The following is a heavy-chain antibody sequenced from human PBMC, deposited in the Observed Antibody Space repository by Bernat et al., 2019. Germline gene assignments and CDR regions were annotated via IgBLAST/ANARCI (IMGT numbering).Heavy chain of an antibody. J-gene: IGHJ5*02. D-gene: IGHD2-21*01. CDR1: GYTLTELS. V-gene: IGHV1-24*01. CDR3: ATWICGGDFSFEVGASSP. Sequence: QVQLVQSGAEVKKPGASVKVSCKVSGYTLTELSMHWVRQAPGKGLEWMGGFDPEDGDTIYAQKFQGRVTMTEDTSTDTAYMELSSLRSEDTAVYYCATWICGGDFSFEVGASSPWGQGTLVTVSS. CDR2: FDPEDGDT.